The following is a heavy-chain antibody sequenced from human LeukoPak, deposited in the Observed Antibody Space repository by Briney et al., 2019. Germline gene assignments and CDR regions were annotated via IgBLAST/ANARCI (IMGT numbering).Heavy chain of an antibody. CDR1: GFTVSNNY. V-gene: IGHV3-53*01. Sequence: HPGGSLRLSCAVSGFTVSNNYMSWVRQAPGKGLEYVSVIYSDGGTFYSESVKGRFTISRDYSKNTLYLQMNSLRADDTAVYYCAKAPAYGDYKASDYWGQGTLVTVSS. CDR2: IYSDGGT. CDR3: AKAPAYGDYKASDY. J-gene: IGHJ4*02. D-gene: IGHD4-17*01.